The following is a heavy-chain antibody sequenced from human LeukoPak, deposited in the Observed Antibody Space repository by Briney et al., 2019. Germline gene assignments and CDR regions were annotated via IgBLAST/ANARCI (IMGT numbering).Heavy chain of an antibody. J-gene: IGHJ3*02. CDR2: INPKSGGT. D-gene: IGHD3-22*01. Sequence: GASVKVSCKASGYTFTSYYMHWVRQAPGQGLEWMGWINPKSGGTNYAQKFQGRVTMTRDTSISTAYMELSRLRSDDTAVYYCATRANYYDSSGLPFDIWGQGTMVTVSS. V-gene: IGHV1-2*02. CDR1: GYTFTSYY. CDR3: ATRANYYDSSGLPFDI.